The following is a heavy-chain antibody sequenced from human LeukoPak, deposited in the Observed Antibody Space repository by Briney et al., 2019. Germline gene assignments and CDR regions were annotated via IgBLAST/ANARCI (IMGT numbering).Heavy chain of an antibody. CDR2: ISYDGNNK. J-gene: IGHJ4*02. D-gene: IGHD6-25*01. CDR3: ARDDAAYYFDF. CDR1: GFTFSNYA. V-gene: IGHV3-30-3*01. Sequence: SLSLSGAASGFTFSNYAMHWVRPAPGKGLEWVAGISYDGNNKYYADSVKGRFTISRDNSKNTLYLHMNSLRAEDTAVYFCARDDAAYYFDFWGQGTLVTVSS.